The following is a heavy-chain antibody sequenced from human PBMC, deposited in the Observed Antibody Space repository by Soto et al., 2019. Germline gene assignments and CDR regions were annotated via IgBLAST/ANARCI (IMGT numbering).Heavy chain of an antibody. J-gene: IGHJ4*02. CDR1: GFSLTTSGVG. V-gene: IGHV2-5*02. CDR2: IYWDDDK. D-gene: IGHD3-3*01. CDR3: AHRILRTVFGLVTTTAIYFDF. Sequence: QITLNASGPTVVKPAETLTLTCTFSGFSLTTSGVGVGWIRQSPGKAPEWLALIYWDDDKRYSASLKSTLTITKDTSKNQVVLTMASVDPANTATYYCAHRILRTVFGLVTTTAIYFDFWGQGTPVVVSS.